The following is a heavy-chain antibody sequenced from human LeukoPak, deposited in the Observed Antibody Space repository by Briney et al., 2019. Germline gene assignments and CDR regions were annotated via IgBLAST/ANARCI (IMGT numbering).Heavy chain of an antibody. CDR3: ARRQQLVRDAFDI. D-gene: IGHD6-13*01. Sequence: PSETLSLTCAVYGESFSGYYWSWIRQPPGKGLEWIGEINHSGSTYYNPSLKSRVTVSVDTSKNQFSLKLSSVTAADTAVYYCARRQQLVRDAFDIWGQGTMVTVSS. V-gene: IGHV4-34*01. CDR2: INHSGST. J-gene: IGHJ3*02. CDR1: GESFSGYY.